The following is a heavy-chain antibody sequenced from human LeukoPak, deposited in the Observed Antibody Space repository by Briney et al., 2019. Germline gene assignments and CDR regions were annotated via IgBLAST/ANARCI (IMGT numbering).Heavy chain of an antibody. J-gene: IGHJ4*02. CDR1: GFTFSSYA. V-gene: IGHV3-23*01. D-gene: IGHD2-2*01. CDR3: TKNIVVVPAASFDY. Sequence: EGSLRLSCAASGFTFSSYAMSWVRQAPGEGLEWVSAISGSGGSTYYADSVKGRFTISRDNSKNTLYLQMNSLRAEDTAVYYCTKNIVVVPAASFDYWGQGTLVTVSS. CDR2: ISGSGGST.